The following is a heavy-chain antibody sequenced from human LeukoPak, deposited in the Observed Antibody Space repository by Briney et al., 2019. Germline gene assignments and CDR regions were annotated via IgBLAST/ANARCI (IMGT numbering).Heavy chain of an antibody. V-gene: IGHV3-23*01. CDR3: AKGGYTTWFDP. J-gene: IGHJ5*02. CDR2: IRSNGVDT. CDR1: GFTFREFS. D-gene: IGHD2-15*01. Sequence: GGSLRLSCAASGFTFREFSLSWVRQAPGKGLEWVSNIRSNGVDTYYIDSVKGRFTISRDNSKNTLYLQMNGLRAEDTAVYYCAKGGYTTWFDPWGQGTLVTVSS.